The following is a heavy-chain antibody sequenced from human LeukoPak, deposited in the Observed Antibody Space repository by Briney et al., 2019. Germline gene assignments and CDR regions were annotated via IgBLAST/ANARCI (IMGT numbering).Heavy chain of an antibody. J-gene: IGHJ4*02. Sequence: SETLSLTCTVSGGSISSYYWSWIRQPPGKGLEWIGYIYYSGSTNYNPSLKSRVTISVDTSKNQFSLKLSSVTAADTAVYYCARRAPDYVWGSYRYMFDYWGQGTLVTVSS. V-gene: IGHV4-59*08. CDR1: GGSISSYY. CDR2: IYYSGST. CDR3: ARRAPDYVWGSYRYMFDY. D-gene: IGHD3-16*02.